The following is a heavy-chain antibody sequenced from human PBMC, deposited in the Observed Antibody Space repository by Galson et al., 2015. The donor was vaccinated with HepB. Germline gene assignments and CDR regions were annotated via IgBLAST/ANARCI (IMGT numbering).Heavy chain of an antibody. CDR2: IIPIFGTA. Sequence: SVKVSCKASGGTFSSYAISWVRQAPGQGLEWMGGIIPIFGTANYAQKFQGRVTITADESTSTAYMELSSLRSEDTAVYYCARGYSSSWYGGEMYYLDYWGQGTLVTVSS. CDR3: ARGYSSSWYGGEMYYLDY. D-gene: IGHD6-13*01. J-gene: IGHJ4*02. V-gene: IGHV1-69*13. CDR1: GGTFSSYA.